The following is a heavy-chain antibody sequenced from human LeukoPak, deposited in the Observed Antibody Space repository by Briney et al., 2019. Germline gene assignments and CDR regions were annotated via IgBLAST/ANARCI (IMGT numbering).Heavy chain of an antibody. CDR1: GGSISSYY. Sequence: SETLSLTCTVSGGSISSYYWSWIRQPPVKGLEWIGYIYYSGSTNYNPSLKSRVTISVDTSKNQFSLKLSSATAADTAVYYCARRAPNSSGWYLDYWGQGTLVTVSS. CDR3: ARRAPNSSGWYLDY. V-gene: IGHV4-59*08. CDR2: IYYSGST. J-gene: IGHJ4*02. D-gene: IGHD6-19*01.